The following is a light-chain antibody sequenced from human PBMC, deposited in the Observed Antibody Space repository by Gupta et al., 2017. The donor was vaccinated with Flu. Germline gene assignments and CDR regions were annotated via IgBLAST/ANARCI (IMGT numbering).Light chain of an antibody. CDR2: EGS. CDR3: CSYAGSSTWV. J-gene: IGLJ3*02. CDR1: SSDVGSYNL. Sequence: QSALTQPASVSWSPGQSITTSRTGTSSDVGSYNLVSWYKQPRGKAPKIMSEEGSKRPSGVSKRCDGAKSGNTALMTTAGLQAEDEADYCCCSYAGSSTWVFGGGTKMTVL. V-gene: IGLV2-23*01.